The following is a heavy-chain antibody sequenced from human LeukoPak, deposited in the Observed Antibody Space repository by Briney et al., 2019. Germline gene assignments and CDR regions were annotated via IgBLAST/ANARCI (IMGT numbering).Heavy chain of an antibody. CDR3: ARNSTTVNHVYKFFDY. D-gene: IGHD4-17*01. CDR2: VFYSGST. J-gene: IGHJ4*02. CDR1: GDSITTGMYY. Sequence: SETLTLTCTVSGDSITTGMYYWAWIPQSPGKELEWIGRVFYSGSTSYNPSLRSRVSISVDTSKNQFSLELSSVTAADTAVYYCARNSTTVNHVYKFFDYWGRGTLVTVSS. V-gene: IGHV4-39*01.